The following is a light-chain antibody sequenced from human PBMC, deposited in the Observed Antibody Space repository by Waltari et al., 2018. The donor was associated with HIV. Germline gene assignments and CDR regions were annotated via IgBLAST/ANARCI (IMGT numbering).Light chain of an antibody. Sequence: DIQMTQSPSSLSASVGDRVTITCRASQSISSYLNWYQQKPVKAPKLLIYAASSFQSGVPSRFSGSGSGTDFTLTISSLQPEDFATYYCQQSYSTPWTFGQGTKVEIK. J-gene: IGKJ1*01. CDR1: QSISSY. CDR2: AAS. CDR3: QQSYSTPWT. V-gene: IGKV1-39*01.